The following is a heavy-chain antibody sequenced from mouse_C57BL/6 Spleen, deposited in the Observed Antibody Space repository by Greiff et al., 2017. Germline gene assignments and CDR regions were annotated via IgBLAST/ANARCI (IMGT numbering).Heavy chain of an antibody. D-gene: IGHD2-4*01. V-gene: IGHV5-6*01. CDR2: ISSGGSYT. CDR1: GFTFTSYG. CDR3: ACDDYEGYYFDY. Sequence: EVQLLQSGGDLVKPGGSLKLSCAASGFTFTSYGMSWVRQTPDKRLEWVATISSGGSYTYYPENVKGRFTISRDNDKNTLYLKISSLESEDTATYYCACDDYEGYYFDYWGQGTTLTVSS. J-gene: IGHJ2*01.